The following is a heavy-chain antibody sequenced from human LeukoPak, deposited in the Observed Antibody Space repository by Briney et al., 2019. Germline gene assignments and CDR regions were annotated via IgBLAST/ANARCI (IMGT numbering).Heavy chain of an antibody. V-gene: IGHV4-39*01. J-gene: IGHJ4*02. D-gene: IGHD6-19*01. Sequence: PSETLSPTCTVSGGSISSNNYYWGWIRQPPGKGLEWIGSIYYSGSTYYNPSLKSRVTISVDTSKNQFSLKLSSVTAADTAVYYCVNSSPGWGWLVSGNFDYWGQGTLVTVSS. CDR2: IYYSGST. CDR1: GGSISSNNYY. CDR3: VNSSPGWGWLVSGNFDY.